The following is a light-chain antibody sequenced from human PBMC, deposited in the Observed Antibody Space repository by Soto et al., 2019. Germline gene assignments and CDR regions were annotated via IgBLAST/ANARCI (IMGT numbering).Light chain of an antibody. CDR3: QQYGSSPRT. CDR1: QDVTTN. J-gene: IGKJ1*01. CDR2: GAS. V-gene: IGKV3-20*01. Sequence: TQFPAILSASPGGGATLSCRAAQDVTTNFAWYQLKRGQPPRLLIYGASSRATGTPDRFSGSGSGTDFTLTINRLEPEDFAVYYCQQYGSSPRTFGQGTKVDIK.